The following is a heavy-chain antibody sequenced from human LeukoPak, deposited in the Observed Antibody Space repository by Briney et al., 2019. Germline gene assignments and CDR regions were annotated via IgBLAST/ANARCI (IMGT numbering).Heavy chain of an antibody. Sequence: PSGTLSLTCAVDGGSFSGYYWSWIRQPPGEGLEGRGEIIRSGSTSCNRAIKSRVTTAVDPSKIPFSMNMSSVTAADTAVYYCARASITIFEVVTIPGGMDDWGQGTTVTVSS. D-gene: IGHD3-3*01. CDR1: GGSFSGYY. CDR3: ARASITIFEVVTIPGGMDD. CDR2: IIRSGST. J-gene: IGHJ6*02. V-gene: IGHV4-34*12.